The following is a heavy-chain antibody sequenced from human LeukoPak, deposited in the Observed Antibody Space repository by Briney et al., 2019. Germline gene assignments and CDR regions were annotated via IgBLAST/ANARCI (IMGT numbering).Heavy chain of an antibody. CDR2: INHSGST. J-gene: IGHJ4*02. D-gene: IGHD6-19*01. Sequence: TETLSLTCAVYGESFSGYYCSWIRQPPGKGLEWIGEINHSGSTNTNPSLKSRVTISVDTSKNQFSLKLSSVTAADTAVYYCARLDSYSSGWHFDYWGQGTLVTVSS. CDR1: GESFSGYY. V-gene: IGHV4-34*01. CDR3: ARLDSYSSGWHFDY.